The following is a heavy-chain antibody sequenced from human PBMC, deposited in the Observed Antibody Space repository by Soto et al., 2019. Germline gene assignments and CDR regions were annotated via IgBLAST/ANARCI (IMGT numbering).Heavy chain of an antibody. J-gene: IGHJ6*02. CDR2: ISYDGDNK. CDR1: GFTFRNYA. Sequence: GGSLRLSCAASGFTFRNYAMPWVRQAPGKGLEWVATISYDGDNKYYTDSVKGPFTISRDNSKNTPYLQMNSLRPEDTAVYYCARPWGQLSTYYYGMDTWGQGTTVTVSS. CDR3: ARPWGQLSTYYYGMDT. V-gene: IGHV3-30-3*01. D-gene: IGHD3-16*01.